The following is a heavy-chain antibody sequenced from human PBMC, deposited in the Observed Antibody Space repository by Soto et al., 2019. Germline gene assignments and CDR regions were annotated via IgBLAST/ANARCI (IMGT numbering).Heavy chain of an antibody. Sequence: KPSETLSLTCTVSGGSISSYYWSWIRQPPGKGLEWIGYIYYSGSTNYNPSLKSRVTISVDTSKNQFSLKLSSVTAADTAVYYCATGGIVVVRDAFDIWGQGTMVTVSS. CDR2: IYYSGST. CDR3: ATGGIVVVRDAFDI. J-gene: IGHJ3*02. D-gene: IGHD3-22*01. CDR1: GGSISSYY. V-gene: IGHV4-59*01.